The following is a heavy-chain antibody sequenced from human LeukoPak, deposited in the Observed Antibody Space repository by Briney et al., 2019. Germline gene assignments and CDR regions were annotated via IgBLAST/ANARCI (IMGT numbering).Heavy chain of an antibody. CDR1: GYTFTGYY. V-gene: IGHV1-2*02. Sequence: ASVTVSCKASGYTFTGYYMHWVRQAPGQGLEGMGWINPNSGGTNYAQKFQGRVTMTRDTSISTAYMELSRLRSDDTAVYYCARGPVTIFGVVIVWFDPLGQGTLVTVSS. CDR3: ARGPVTIFGVVIVWFDP. J-gene: IGHJ5*02. CDR2: INPNSGGT. D-gene: IGHD3-3*01.